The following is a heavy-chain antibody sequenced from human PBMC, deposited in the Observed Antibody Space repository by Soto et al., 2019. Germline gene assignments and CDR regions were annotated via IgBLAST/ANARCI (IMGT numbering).Heavy chain of an antibody. Sequence: ASVKLSCKASGYTFTSYGISWVRQAPGQGLEWMGWISAYNGNTNYAQKLQGRVTMTTDTSTSTAYMELRSLRSDDTAVYYCARDFERGRFRYYSKPRPFDYWGQGTLVTVSS. V-gene: IGHV1-18*01. D-gene: IGHD4-4*01. CDR3: ARDFERGRFRYYSKPRPFDY. J-gene: IGHJ4*02. CDR2: ISAYNGNT. CDR1: GYTFTSYG.